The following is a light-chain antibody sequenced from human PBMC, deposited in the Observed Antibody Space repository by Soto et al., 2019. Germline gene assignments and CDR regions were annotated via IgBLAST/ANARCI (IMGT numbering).Light chain of an antibody. CDR2: GAS. Sequence: EIVMTQSPATLSVSPGERATLSCRASESISTYLTWYQQKPGQAPRLLVFGASTRATGIPARFSGSGSGTEFTLTISSLQSEDFVVYYCQQYNSWPPTFGQGTRLEI. J-gene: IGKJ5*01. CDR3: QQYNSWPPT. V-gene: IGKV3-15*01. CDR1: ESISTY.